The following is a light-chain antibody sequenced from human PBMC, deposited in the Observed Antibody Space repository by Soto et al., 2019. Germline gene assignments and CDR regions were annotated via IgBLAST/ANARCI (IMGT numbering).Light chain of an antibody. J-gene: IGLJ1*01. CDR3: QSYDNSLSGYV. Sequence: QYMLTQPPSVSGAPGQRVTISCTWSSSNIGAGYDVHWYQQLPGTAPKLLIYGNNNRPSGVPDRFSGSKSGSSPSLAITGLQAEDEADYYCQSYDNSLSGYVFGTGTKVTVL. CDR2: GNN. CDR1: SSNIGAGYD. V-gene: IGLV1-40*01.